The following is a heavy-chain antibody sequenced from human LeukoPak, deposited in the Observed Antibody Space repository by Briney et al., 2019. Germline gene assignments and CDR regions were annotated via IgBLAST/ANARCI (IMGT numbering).Heavy chain of an antibody. D-gene: IGHD1-7*01. CDR2: IIPIFGTA. Sequence: SVKVSCKASGGTFSSYAISWVRQAPGQGLEWMGGIIPIFGTANYAQKFQGRVTITTDESTSTAYMELSSLRSEDTAVYYCARDSLPYNWNYVDALDIWGQGTMVTVSS. CDR1: GGTFSSYA. J-gene: IGHJ3*02. V-gene: IGHV1-69*05. CDR3: ARDSLPYNWNYVDALDI.